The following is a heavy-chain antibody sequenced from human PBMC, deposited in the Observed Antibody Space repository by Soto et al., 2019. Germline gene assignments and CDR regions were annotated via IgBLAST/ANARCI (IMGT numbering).Heavy chain of an antibody. J-gene: IGHJ4*01. CDR2: ISSSGGST. V-gene: IGHV3-23*01. D-gene: IGHD2-2*01. Sequence: GRSLTLSCATSGATSSSYAMSWVRPAPGKGLEWVSGISSSGGSTYYADSVKGRFTISRDNSKNTLFLRMNRPRVEDTAVYYFFCLYATATTEIYF. CDR3: FCLYATATTEIYF. CDR1: GATSSSYA.